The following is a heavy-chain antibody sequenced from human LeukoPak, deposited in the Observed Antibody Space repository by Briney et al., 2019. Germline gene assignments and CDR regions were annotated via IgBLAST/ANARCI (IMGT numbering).Heavy chain of an antibody. CDR3: ARPLQDDSGYYYFDY. CDR2: INPNSGGT. D-gene: IGHD3-22*01. J-gene: IGHJ4*02. Sequence: GASVKVSCKASGYKFTGYYMHWVRQAPGQGLEWMGWINPNSGGTNYAQKFQGRVTLTRDTSINTAYMELSRLRSDDTAVYYCARPLQDDSGYYYFDYWGQGTLVTVSS. V-gene: IGHV1-2*02. CDR1: GYKFTGYY.